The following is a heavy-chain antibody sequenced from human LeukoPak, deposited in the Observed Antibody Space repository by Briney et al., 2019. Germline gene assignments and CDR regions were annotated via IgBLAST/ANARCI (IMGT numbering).Heavy chain of an antibody. V-gene: IGHV3-21*01. J-gene: IGHJ4*02. CDR3: VMQDNVVVQTARGFDS. Sequence: GGSLRLSCAASGFTFSSYSMNWVRQAPGKGLEWVSSISSSSSYIYYADSVKGRFTISRDNAKNSLYLQMNSLRAEDTAVYYCVMQDNVVVQTARGFDSWGQGTLVTVSP. D-gene: IGHD2-2*01. CDR2: ISSSSSYI. CDR1: GFTFSSYS.